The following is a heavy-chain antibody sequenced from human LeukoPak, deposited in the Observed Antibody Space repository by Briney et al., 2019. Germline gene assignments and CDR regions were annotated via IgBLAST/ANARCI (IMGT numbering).Heavy chain of an antibody. D-gene: IGHD5-18*01. V-gene: IGHV4-59*01. CDR2: IYYTGST. J-gene: IGHJ3*02. CDR1: GGSISSYY. CDR3: ARVVQTAMVFNDAFDI. Sequence: SETLSLTCNVSGGSISSYYWSWIRQSPGKGLEWIGFIYYTGSTNHNPSLKSRVTISVDTSKNQFSLKLSSVTAADTAVYYCARVVQTAMVFNDAFDIWGQGTMVTVSS.